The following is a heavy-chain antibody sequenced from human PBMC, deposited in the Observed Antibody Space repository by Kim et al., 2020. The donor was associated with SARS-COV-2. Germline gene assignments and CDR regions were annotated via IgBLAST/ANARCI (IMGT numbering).Heavy chain of an antibody. Sequence: GGSLRLSCAASGFTFSSYAMSWVRQAPGKGLEWVSAISGSGGSTYYADSVKGRFTISRDNSKNTLYLQMNSLRAEDTAVYYCASDDYDSSGSWYYGMDVCGQGTTVTASS. J-gene: IGHJ6*02. D-gene: IGHD3-22*01. CDR2: ISGSGGST. CDR1: GFTFSSYA. V-gene: IGHV3-23*01. CDR3: ASDDYDSSGSWYYGMDV.